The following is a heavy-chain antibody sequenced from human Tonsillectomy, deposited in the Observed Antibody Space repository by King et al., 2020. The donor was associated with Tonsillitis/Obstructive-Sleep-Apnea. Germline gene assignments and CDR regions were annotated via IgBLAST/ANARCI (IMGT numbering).Heavy chain of an antibody. Sequence: QLQESGPGLVKPSETLSLTCTVSGGSVSSGSYYWSWIRQPPGKGLEWIGDIYYSGSTNYNPSLKSRVTISVDTSKNQFSLKLSSVTAAETAVYYCAREGEGLMVQGVIAPDYWGQGTLVTVSS. D-gene: IGHD3-10*01. CDR1: GGSVSSGSYY. J-gene: IGHJ4*02. CDR2: IYYSGST. CDR3: AREGEGLMVQGVIAPDY. V-gene: IGHV4-61*01.